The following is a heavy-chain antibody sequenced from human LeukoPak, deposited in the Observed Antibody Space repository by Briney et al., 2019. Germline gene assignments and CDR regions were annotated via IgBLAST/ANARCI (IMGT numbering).Heavy chain of an antibody. J-gene: IGHJ3*02. D-gene: IGHD5-24*01. CDR3: ARVEMATSRDI. Sequence: GASVKVSCKASGGTFSSYAISWVRQAPGQGLEWMGRIIPILGIANYAQKFQGRVTITADKSTSTAYMELSSLRSEDTAVYYCARVEMATSRDIWGQGTMVTVSS. CDR2: IIPILGIA. V-gene: IGHV1-69*04. CDR1: GGTFSSYA.